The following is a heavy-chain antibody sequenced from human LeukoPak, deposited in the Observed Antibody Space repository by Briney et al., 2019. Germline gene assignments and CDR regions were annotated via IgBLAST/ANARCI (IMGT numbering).Heavy chain of an antibody. CDR1: GGSISSSRHY. CDR2: ILYSGST. J-gene: IGHJ4*02. D-gene: IGHD3-22*01. Sequence: SETLSLTCTVSGGSISSSRHYWGWIRQPPGKGLEWIGNILYSGSTNYNPSLKSRVTISVDTSKNQFSLKLSSVTAADTADYYCVRRVAGSGYRDSWGQGTLVTVSS. CDR3: VRRVAGSGYRDS. V-gene: IGHV4-39*01.